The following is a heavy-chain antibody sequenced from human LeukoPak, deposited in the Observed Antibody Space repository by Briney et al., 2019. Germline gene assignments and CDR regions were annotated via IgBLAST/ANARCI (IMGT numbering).Heavy chain of an antibody. Sequence: SETLSLTCAVYGGSFSGYYWSWIRQPPGKGLEWIGEINHSGSTNYNPSLKSRVTISVDTSKNQFSLKLSSVTAADTAVYYCARAEEYYDFWSGYYTLTWFDPWGQGTLVTVSS. CDR1: GGSFSGYY. V-gene: IGHV4-34*01. J-gene: IGHJ5*02. D-gene: IGHD3-3*01. CDR3: ARAEEYYDFWSGYYTLTWFDP. CDR2: INHSGST.